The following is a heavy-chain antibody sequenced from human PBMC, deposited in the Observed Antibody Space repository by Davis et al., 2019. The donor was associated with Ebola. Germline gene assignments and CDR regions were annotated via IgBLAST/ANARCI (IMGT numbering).Heavy chain of an antibody. V-gene: IGHV1-46*01. CDR2: INPITGGT. CDR1: GYRFTSYY. Sequence: ASVTVSCKASGYRFTSYYMHWVRQAPGQGLEWMGIINPITGGTSYAQNFQVRVNMTRDTSTSTVYMELSSLRSEDTAVYYCARAGGRYYDSSGYVFDIWGQGTMVKVSS. J-gene: IGHJ3*02. D-gene: IGHD3-22*01. CDR3: ARAGGRYYDSSGYVFDI.